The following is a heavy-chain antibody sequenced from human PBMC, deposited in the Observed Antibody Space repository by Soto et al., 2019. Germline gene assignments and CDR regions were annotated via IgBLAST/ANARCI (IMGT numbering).Heavy chain of an antibody. CDR2: INPNSGGT. CDR1: GYTFTGYY. Sequence: ASVKVSCKASGYTFTGYYMHWVRQAPGQGLEWMGWINPNSGGTNYAQKFQGWVTMTRDTSISTAYMELSRLRSDDTAVYYCAREPRNSMMYDAFDISGQGTMVTVSS. V-gene: IGHV1-2*04. J-gene: IGHJ3*02. CDR3: AREPRNSMMYDAFDI. D-gene: IGHD3-22*01.